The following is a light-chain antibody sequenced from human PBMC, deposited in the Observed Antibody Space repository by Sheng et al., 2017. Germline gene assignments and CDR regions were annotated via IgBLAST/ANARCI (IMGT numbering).Light chain of an antibody. J-gene: IGLJ3*02. V-gene: IGLV3-1*01. CDR3: QAWDSSVLV. CDR1: KLGDKY. Sequence: SYGFTQPPSVSVSPGQTASITCSGYKLGDKYVCWYQQKPGQSPVLLIYQDSKRPSGIPERFSGSNSGNTATLTIRGTQAMDEADYYCQAWDSSVLVFGGGTKVTVL. CDR2: QDS.